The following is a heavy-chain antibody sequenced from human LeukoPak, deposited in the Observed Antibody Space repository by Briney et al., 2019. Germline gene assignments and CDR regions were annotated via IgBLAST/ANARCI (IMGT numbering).Heavy chain of an antibody. D-gene: IGHD3-22*01. CDR2: IIPILGRG. V-gene: IGHV1-69*04. Sequence: SVKVSCKASGYSFTSFGISWVRQAPGQGLEWMGRIIPILGRGNYAQKFQGRLTITADKTTSTAYMELSSLRSEDTAVYYCARAFYYDISGYNWFDPWGQGTLVTVSS. CDR1: GYSFTSFG. CDR3: ARAFYYDISGYNWFDP. J-gene: IGHJ5*02.